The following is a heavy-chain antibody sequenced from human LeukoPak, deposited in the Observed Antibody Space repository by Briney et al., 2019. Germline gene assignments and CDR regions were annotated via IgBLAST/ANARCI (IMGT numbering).Heavy chain of an antibody. V-gene: IGHV1-69*13. CDR1: GGTFSSYA. Sequence: ASVKVSCTASGGTFSSYAISWVRQAPGQGLEWMGGIIPIFGTANYAQKLQGRVTITADESTSTAYMELSSLRSEDTAVYYCAREGRDGYNCYWGQGTLVTVSS. D-gene: IGHD5-24*01. CDR2: IIPIFGTA. J-gene: IGHJ4*02. CDR3: AREGRDGYNCY.